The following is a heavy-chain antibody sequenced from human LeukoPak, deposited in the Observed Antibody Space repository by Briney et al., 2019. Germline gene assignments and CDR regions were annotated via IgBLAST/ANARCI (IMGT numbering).Heavy chain of an antibody. CDR2: VSGSGSLK. V-gene: IGHV3-23*01. CDR3: AKDRSTGFYYLDS. D-gene: IGHD6-19*01. CDR1: GFIFTHHA. J-gene: IGHJ4*02. Sequence: SGGSLRLSCAGSGFIFTHHALSWVRQAPGKGLEWVSTVSGSGSLKFYADSVKGRFTISRDNSENTLYLQMSGLSTEDTALYYCAKDRSTGFYYLDSWGQGTLVTVSS.